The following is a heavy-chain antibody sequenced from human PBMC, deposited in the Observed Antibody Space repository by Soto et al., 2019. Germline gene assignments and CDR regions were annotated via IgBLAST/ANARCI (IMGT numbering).Heavy chain of an antibody. D-gene: IGHD3-9*01. CDR3: VRGGLINYSNDY. V-gene: IGHV3-74*01. J-gene: IGHJ4*02. CDR1: GFTFSRDW. Sequence: EVQLVESGGGLVQPGGSLRLSCAASGFTFSRDWMHWVRQSPGKGLVWVSRIKGDGTITNYADSVKGRFTTSRDNAKNTVYLQFITLTPEDTAVYYCVRGGLINYSNDYWGQGTLGTVSA. CDR2: IKGDGTIT.